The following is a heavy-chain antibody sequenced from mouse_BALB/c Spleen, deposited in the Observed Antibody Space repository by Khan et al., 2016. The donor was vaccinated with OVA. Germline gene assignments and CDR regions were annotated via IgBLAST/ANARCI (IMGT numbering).Heavy chain of an antibody. D-gene: IGHD2-3*01. J-gene: IGHJ1*01. CDR3: ARHSYDPRNFDV. V-gene: IGHV14-3*02. Sequence: VQLKQSGAELVKPGASVKFSCTASGFNIKDTYIRWVKQRPEQGLEWIGRITPANGNNEYDPKFQGKATMRGDTSYNTAYLQLSSLTSGDTAVYYGARHSYDPRNFDVWGAGTTVTVSS. CDR1: GFNIKDTY. CDR2: ITPANGNN.